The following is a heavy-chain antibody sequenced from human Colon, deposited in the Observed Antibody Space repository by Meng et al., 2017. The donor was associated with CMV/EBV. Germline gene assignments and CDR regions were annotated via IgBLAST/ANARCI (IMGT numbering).Heavy chain of an antibody. Sequence: SVKVSCKASGGTFSSYTISWVRQAPGQGLEWMGRIIPILGIANYAQKFQGRVTITADKSTSTAYMELSSLRSEDTAVYYCARGRLLSSWYRYSLGYWGQGTLVTVSS. CDR2: IIPILGIA. V-gene: IGHV1-69*02. CDR3: ARGRLLSSWYRYSLGY. CDR1: GGTFSSYT. J-gene: IGHJ4*02. D-gene: IGHD6-13*01.